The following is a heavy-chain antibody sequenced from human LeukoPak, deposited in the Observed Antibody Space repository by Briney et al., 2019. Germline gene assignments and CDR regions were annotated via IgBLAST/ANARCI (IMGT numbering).Heavy chain of an antibody. D-gene: IGHD3-3*01. Sequence: GGSLRLSCAASGFTFSSYSMNLVHQAPGKGLEWVSSISSSSSYIYYADSVKGRFTISRDNAKNSLYLQMNSLRAEDTAVYYCVCWSGYYPTDYWGQGTLVTVSS. CDR1: GFTFSSYS. V-gene: IGHV3-21*01. CDR3: VCWSGYYPTDY. CDR2: ISSSSSYI. J-gene: IGHJ4*02.